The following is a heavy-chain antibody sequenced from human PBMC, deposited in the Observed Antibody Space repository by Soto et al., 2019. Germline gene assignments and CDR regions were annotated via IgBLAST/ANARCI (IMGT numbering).Heavy chain of an antibody. CDR3: ARVYSKGDFEWFDP. Sequence: ASVKVSCKASGYTFTSYGISWVRQAPGQGLEWMGWISAYNGNANYAQKLQGRVIMTTDTSTSTAYMELRSLRSDDTAVYYCARVYSKGDFEWFDPWGQGTLVTVSS. D-gene: IGHD2-21*02. CDR1: GYTFTSYG. CDR2: ISAYNGNA. V-gene: IGHV1-18*01. J-gene: IGHJ5*02.